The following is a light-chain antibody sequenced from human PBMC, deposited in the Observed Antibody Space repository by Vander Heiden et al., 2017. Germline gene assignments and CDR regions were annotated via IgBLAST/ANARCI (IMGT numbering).Light chain of an antibody. CDR2: KAS. CDR1: QNVSRW. CDR3: QQYNTYPSIT. J-gene: IGKJ5*01. Sequence: DIKRTQSPPTQSGSVGDRVTIIRRASQNVSRWLSWFQQKPGKAPKVLIYKASTLKRGVPSRFSGSGSGTEFTLTISSLQPDDFATYYCQQYNTYPSITFGQGTRLDIK. V-gene: IGKV1-5*03.